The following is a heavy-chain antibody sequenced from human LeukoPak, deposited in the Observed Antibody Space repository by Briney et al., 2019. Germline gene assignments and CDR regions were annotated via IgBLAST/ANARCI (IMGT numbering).Heavy chain of an antibody. J-gene: IGHJ4*02. D-gene: IGHD3-3*01. V-gene: IGHV1-69*05. Sequence: SVKVSCKASGGTFSSYAISWVRQAPGQGLEWMGGIIPIFGTANYAQKFQGRVTITTDESTGTAYMELSSLRSEDTAVYYCARGLGFLEWLPFDYWGQGTLVTVSS. CDR3: ARGLGFLEWLPFDY. CDR2: IIPIFGTA. CDR1: GGTFSSYA.